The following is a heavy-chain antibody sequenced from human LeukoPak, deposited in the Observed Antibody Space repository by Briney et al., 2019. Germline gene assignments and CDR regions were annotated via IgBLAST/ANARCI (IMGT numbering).Heavy chain of an antibody. J-gene: IGHJ3*02. CDR3: ASYGSGSYAFDI. Sequence: SQTLSLTCTVSGGSISSGSYYWSWIRQPAGKGLEWIGRIYTSGSTVYNPSLKSRVTISVDTSKNQFSLKLSSVTAADTAVYYCASYGSGSYAFDIWGQGTMVTVSS. CDR2: IYTSGST. CDR1: GGSISSGSYY. V-gene: IGHV4-61*02. D-gene: IGHD3-10*01.